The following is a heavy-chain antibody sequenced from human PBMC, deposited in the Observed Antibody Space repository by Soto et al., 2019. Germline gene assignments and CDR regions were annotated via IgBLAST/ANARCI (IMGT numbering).Heavy chain of an antibody. V-gene: IGHV3-20*04. Sequence: GGSLRLSCAASGFTFSSYAMSWVRQAPGKGLEWVSAINWNGGTTAYADSVKGRFIISRDNAKNSLNLQMNSLRVEDTALYYCVKEVGGNRLSNFDHWGQGALVTVSS. CDR3: VKEVGGNRLSNFDH. D-gene: IGHD1-26*01. CDR2: INWNGGTT. J-gene: IGHJ4*02. CDR1: GFTFSSYA.